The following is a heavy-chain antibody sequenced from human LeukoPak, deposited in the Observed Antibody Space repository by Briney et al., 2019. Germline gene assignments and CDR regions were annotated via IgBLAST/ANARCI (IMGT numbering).Heavy chain of an antibody. CDR2: INSDGSST. Sequence: GGSLRLSCAASGFTFSSYWMHRVRQAPGKGLVWVSRINSDGSSTSYADSVKGRFTISRDNAKNTLYLQMNSLRAEDTAVYYCARVGKYYDYVWGSYRYVEYFDYWGQGTLVTVSS. CDR3: ARVGKYYDYVWGSYRYVEYFDY. CDR1: GFTFSSYW. J-gene: IGHJ4*02. V-gene: IGHV3-74*01. D-gene: IGHD3-16*02.